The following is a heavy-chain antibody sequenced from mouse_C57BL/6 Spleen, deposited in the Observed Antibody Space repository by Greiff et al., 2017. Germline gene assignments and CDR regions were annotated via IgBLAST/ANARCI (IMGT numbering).Heavy chain of an antibody. CDR1: GYTFTDYN. V-gene: IGHV1-18*01. CDR3: ARKGYGFDY. J-gene: IGHJ2*01. CDR2: INPNNGGT. D-gene: IGHD2-2*01. Sequence: EVQRVESGPELVKPGASVKIPCKASGYTFTDYNMDWVKQSHGKSLEWIGDINPNNGGTIYNQKFKGKATLTVDKSSSTAYMELRSLTSEDTAVYYCARKGYGFDYWGQGTTLTVSS.